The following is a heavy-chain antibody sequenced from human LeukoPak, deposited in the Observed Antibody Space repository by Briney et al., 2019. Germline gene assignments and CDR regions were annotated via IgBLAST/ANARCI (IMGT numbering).Heavy chain of an antibody. Sequence: GGSLRLSCAASGFTFSSYWMSWVRQAPGKGLEWVANINQDGSEKYYVDSVKGRFTISRDNAKNSLYLQMNSLRAGDTAVYYCARANPQYYYYGMDVWGQGTTVTVSS. J-gene: IGHJ6*02. V-gene: IGHV3-7*03. CDR1: GFTFSSYW. CDR3: ARANPQYYYYGMDV. CDR2: INQDGSEK.